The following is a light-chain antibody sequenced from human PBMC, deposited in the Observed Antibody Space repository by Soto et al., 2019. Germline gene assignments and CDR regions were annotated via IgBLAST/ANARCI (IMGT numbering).Light chain of an antibody. Sequence: DIQMTQSPSFVSVSVGDRVTITCRASQGIGSWLAWYQQKPGKAPKLLIYAASSLQSGVPWRFSGSGSGTDYTLTISSLQPEDFATYYYQQTNSFPLTFGGGTKVEIK. CDR1: QGIGSW. V-gene: IGKV1D-12*01. J-gene: IGKJ4*01. CDR3: QQTNSFPLT. CDR2: AAS.